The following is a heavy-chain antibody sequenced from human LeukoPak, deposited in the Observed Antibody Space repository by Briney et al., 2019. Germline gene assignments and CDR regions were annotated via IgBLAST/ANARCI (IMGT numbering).Heavy chain of an antibody. D-gene: IGHD3-3*01. V-gene: IGHV1-69*04. Sequence: GASVKVSCKASGGTFSSYAISWVRQAPGQGLEWMGRIIPILGIANYAQKFQGRVTITADKSTSTAYMELSSLRSEDTAVYYCARDRHVLRFLEWSHYFDYWGQGTLVTVSS. CDR1: GGTFSSYA. CDR2: IIPILGIA. J-gene: IGHJ4*02. CDR3: ARDRHVLRFLEWSHYFDY.